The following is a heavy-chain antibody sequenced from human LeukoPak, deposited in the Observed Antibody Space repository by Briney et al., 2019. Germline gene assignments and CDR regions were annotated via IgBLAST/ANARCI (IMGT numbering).Heavy chain of an antibody. D-gene: IGHD2-8*02. J-gene: IGHJ6*02. CDR3: ARHFCVRGVCHLNGMDV. Sequence: MSSETLSLTCAVYGGSFSGYYWSWIRQPPGKGLEWIGYIYYSGSTNYNPSLKSRVTISVDTSKNQFSLKLSSVTAADTAVYYCARHFCVRGVCHLNGMDVWGQGTTVTVSS. CDR1: GGSFSGYY. CDR2: IYYSGST. V-gene: IGHV4-59*08.